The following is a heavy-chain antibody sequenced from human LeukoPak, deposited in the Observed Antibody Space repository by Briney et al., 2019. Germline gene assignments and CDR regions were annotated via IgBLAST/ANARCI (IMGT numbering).Heavy chain of an antibody. J-gene: IGHJ4*02. CDR2: IIPNLGVA. CDR3: SRDLVCTMNGKDG. Sequence: ASVKVSCKASGGTFSNYAISWVRQAPGQGLEWMGRIIPNLGVALYEQQFKGRVTITTDKSPSTAYLELRILTSEDTAVDLCSRDLVCTMNGKDGWGQPTLVSAS. V-gene: IGHV1-69*04. CDR1: GGTFSNYA. D-gene: IGHD2-2*01.